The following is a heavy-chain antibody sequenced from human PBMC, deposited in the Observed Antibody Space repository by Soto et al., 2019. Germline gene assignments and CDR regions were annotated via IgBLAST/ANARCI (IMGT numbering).Heavy chain of an antibody. CDR1: GYTFTSYY. D-gene: IGHD3-22*01. Sequence: ASVKVSCKASGYTFTSYYMHWVRQAPGQGLEWMGIINPSGGSTSYAQKLQGRVTMTRDTSTSTAYMELSSLRSDDTAVYYCARDPTRYYDSSGPTDYWGQGTLVTVSS. CDR3: ARDPTRYYDSSGPTDY. J-gene: IGHJ4*02. CDR2: INPSGGST. V-gene: IGHV1-46*01.